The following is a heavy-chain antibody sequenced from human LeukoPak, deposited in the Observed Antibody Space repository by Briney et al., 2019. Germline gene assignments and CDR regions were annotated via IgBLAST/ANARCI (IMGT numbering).Heavy chain of an antibody. CDR2: ISGSGGST. CDR1: GFTFSSYA. Sequence: PGGSLRLSCAASGFTFSSYAMSWVRQAPGKGLEWVSAISGSGGSTYYADSVKGRFTISRDNPKNTLYLQMNSLRAEDTAVYYCAKPTYYDFWSGYSNWGQGTLVTVSS. CDR3: AKPTYYDFWSGYSN. V-gene: IGHV3-23*01. D-gene: IGHD3-3*01. J-gene: IGHJ4*02.